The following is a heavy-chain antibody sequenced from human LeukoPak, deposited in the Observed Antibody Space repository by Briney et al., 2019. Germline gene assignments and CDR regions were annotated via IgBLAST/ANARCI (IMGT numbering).Heavy chain of an antibody. CDR1: GFTFSSYA. CDR2: ISYDGSNK. D-gene: IGHD6-13*01. CDR3: ARVLESNPVYSSSWYGVDY. J-gene: IGHJ4*02. Sequence: GGSLRLSCAAPGFTFSSYAMHWVRQAPGKGLEWVAVISYDGSNKYYADSVKGRFTISRDNSKNTLYLQMNSLRAEDTAVYYCARVLESNPVYSSSWYGVDYWGQGTLVTVSS. V-gene: IGHV3-30-3*01.